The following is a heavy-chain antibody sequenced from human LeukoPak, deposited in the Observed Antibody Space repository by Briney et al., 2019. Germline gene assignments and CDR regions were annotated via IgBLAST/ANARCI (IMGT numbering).Heavy chain of an antibody. D-gene: IGHD2-2*01. Sequence: SVKVSCKASGYTFTNYGITWVRQAPGQGLEWMGGIIPIFGTANYAQKFQGRVTITADESTSTAYMELSSLRSEDTAVYYCAFGVVVPAAMNAFDIWGQGTMVTVSS. J-gene: IGHJ3*02. CDR3: AFGVVVPAAMNAFDI. CDR2: IIPIFGTA. CDR1: GYTFTNYG. V-gene: IGHV1-69*13.